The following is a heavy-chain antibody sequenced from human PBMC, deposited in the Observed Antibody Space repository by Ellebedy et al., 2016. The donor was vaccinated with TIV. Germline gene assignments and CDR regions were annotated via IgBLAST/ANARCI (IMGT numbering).Heavy chain of an antibody. CDR1: GYSFTGYF. CDR3: NWFDP. D-gene: IGHD2-2*01. CDR2: MNPNSGGT. V-gene: IGHV1-2*02. Sequence: AASVKVSCKASGYSFTGYFIHWVRQAPGQGLEWIGWMNPNSGGTNIAQEFQGRVTMTRADDTAVYYCARGSLGYCSSSSCPSNWFDPWGQGVLVTVSS. J-gene: IGHJ5*02.